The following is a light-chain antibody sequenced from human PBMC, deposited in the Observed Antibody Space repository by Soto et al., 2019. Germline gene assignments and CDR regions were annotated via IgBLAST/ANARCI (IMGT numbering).Light chain of an antibody. CDR3: LQALHTLTT. V-gene: IGKV2-28*01. Sequence: DIVMTQSPLSLPVTPGEPASISCRSSQSLLHSNGNHYVDWYLQKPGQAPQLLLYLASNRATGVPDRFSGSESGTDFALKISRVEAEDVGVYYCLQALHTLTTLGQGTRLAIK. CDR1: QSLLHSNGNHY. J-gene: IGKJ5*01. CDR2: LAS.